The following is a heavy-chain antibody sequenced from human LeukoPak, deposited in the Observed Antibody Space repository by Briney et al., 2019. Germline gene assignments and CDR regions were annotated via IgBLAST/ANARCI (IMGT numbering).Heavy chain of an antibody. CDR3: ARGYSGYDYNYFDY. V-gene: IGHV4-34*01. D-gene: IGHD5-12*01. CDR1: GGSFSGYY. J-gene: IGHJ4*02. Sequence: PSETLSLTCAVYGGSFSGYYWSWIRQPPGKGLEWIGEINHSGSTNYNPSLKSRVTISVDTSKNQFSLKLSSVTAAVTAVYYCARGYSGYDYNYFDYWGQGTLVTVSS. CDR2: INHSGST.